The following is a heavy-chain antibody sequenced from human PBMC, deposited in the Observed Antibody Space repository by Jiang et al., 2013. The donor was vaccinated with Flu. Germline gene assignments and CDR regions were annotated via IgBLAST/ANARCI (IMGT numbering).Heavy chain of an antibody. J-gene: IGHJ5*02. V-gene: IGHV1-3*01. D-gene: IGHD2-21*02. Sequence: QKFQGRVTITRDTSASTAYMELSSLRSEDTAVYYCARDRVVTARWFDPWGQGTLVTVSS. CDR3: ARDRVVTARWFDP.